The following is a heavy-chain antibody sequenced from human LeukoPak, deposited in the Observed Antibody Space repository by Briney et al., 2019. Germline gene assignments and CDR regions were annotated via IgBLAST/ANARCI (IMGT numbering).Heavy chain of an antibody. CDR2: IYTSGST. D-gene: IGHD6-13*01. CDR3: AGDLSGYSSSWYGYNWYDP. CDR1: GGSISSYY. Sequence: SETLSLTCTVSGGSISSYYWSWIRQPAGKGLEWIGRIYTSGSTNYNPSLKSRVTMSVDTSKNQFSLKLSSVTAADTAVYYCAGDLSGYSSSWYGYNWYDPWGQGTLVTVSS. J-gene: IGHJ5*02. V-gene: IGHV4-4*07.